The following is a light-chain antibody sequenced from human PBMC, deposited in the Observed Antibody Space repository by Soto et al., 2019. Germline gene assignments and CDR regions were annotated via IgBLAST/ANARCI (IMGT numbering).Light chain of an antibody. CDR1: SGSIASNY. J-gene: IGLJ3*02. CDR2: EDN. CDR3: HSYESNNVV. V-gene: IGLV6-57*03. Sequence: NFMLTQPNSVSESPGKTVIISCTRSSGSIASNYVQWYKQRPGSAPTIVIYEDNQRPSGVPDRFSGSVDSSSNSASLTISGLKTEDEADYYCHSYESNNVVFGGGTKVTVL.